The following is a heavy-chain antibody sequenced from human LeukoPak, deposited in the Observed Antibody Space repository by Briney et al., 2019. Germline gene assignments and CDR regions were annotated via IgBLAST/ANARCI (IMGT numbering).Heavy chain of an antibody. V-gene: IGHV4-39*01. CDR3: ARVKRGSGSYALDY. D-gene: IGHD3-10*01. Sequence: SETLSLTCTVSGGSISSSSYYWGWIRQPPGKGLEWIGSIYYSGSTYYNPSLKSRVTISVDTSKNQFSLKLSSVTAADTAVYFCARVKRGSGSYALDYWGQGTLVTVSS. CDR1: GGSISSSSYY. J-gene: IGHJ4*02. CDR2: IYYSGST.